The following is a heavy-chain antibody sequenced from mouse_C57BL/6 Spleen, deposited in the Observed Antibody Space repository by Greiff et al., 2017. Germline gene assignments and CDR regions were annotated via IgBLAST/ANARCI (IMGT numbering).Heavy chain of an antibody. CDR2: IYPNNGGT. D-gene: IGHD1-1*01. V-gene: IGHV1-22*01. CDR1: GYTFTDYN. Sequence: EVQLQQSGPELVKPGASVKMSCKASGYTFTDYNMHWVKQSHGKSLEWIGYIYPNNGGTSYNQKFKGKATLTVNKSSSTAYMELRSLTSEDSAVYYCAREGSYGRWNFDYWGQGTTLTVSS. CDR3: AREGSYGRWNFDY. J-gene: IGHJ2*01.